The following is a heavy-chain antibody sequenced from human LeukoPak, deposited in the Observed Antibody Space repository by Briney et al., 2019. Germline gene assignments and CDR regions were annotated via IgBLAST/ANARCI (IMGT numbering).Heavy chain of an antibody. D-gene: IGHD4-17*01. Sequence: GGSLRLSCAASGFPVSSNYMNWVRQAPGKGLEWVSVIYSSGSTSYADSVKGRFTIARDNSKNTLYLQMNSLRAEDTAVYYCARGSVTRDFDYWGQGTLVTVSS. V-gene: IGHV3-53*01. CDR2: IYSSGST. CDR3: ARGSVTRDFDY. J-gene: IGHJ4*02. CDR1: GFPVSSNY.